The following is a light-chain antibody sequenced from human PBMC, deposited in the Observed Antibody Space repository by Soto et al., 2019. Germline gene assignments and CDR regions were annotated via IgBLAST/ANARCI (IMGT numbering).Light chain of an antibody. CDR2: AAT. CDR3: QHSYRTPYT. Sequence: DIQMTQSPSSLSASVGDRVTITCRASQSITSYLNWYQQEPGKAPKLLIYAATHLQGGAPSRFSGSGFGTDFTLTINGLQPEDFATYYCQHSYRTPYTFGPGTKVEIK. V-gene: IGKV1-39*01. CDR1: QSITSY. J-gene: IGKJ3*01.